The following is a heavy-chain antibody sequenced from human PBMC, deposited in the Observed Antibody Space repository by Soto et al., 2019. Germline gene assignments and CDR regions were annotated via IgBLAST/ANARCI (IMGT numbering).Heavy chain of an antibody. CDR3: ARSYCRDDVSWNWFDP. J-gene: IGHJ5*02. D-gene: IGHD2-21*01. V-gene: IGHV4-31*03. CDR2: IYYSGST. Sequence: SETLSLTCTVSGGCISSGGYYWSWIRQHPGKGLEWIGYIYYSGSTYYTPSLKSRVTMSVDTSKNQFSLNLNSVTAADAAVYYCARSYCRDDVSWNWFDPWARGTLVTGSS. CDR1: GGCISSGGYY.